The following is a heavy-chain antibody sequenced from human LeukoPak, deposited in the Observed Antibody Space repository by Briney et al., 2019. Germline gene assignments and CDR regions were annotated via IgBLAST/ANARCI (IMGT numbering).Heavy chain of an antibody. J-gene: IGHJ6*03. Sequence: GASVKVSCKASGYTFTSYDINWVRQATGQGLEWMGWMNPSSGNTGYAQKFQGRVTITRNTSISTAYMELSSLRSEDTAVYYCARVYYDSSGYYYYMDVWGKGTTVTVSS. D-gene: IGHD3-22*01. CDR2: MNPSSGNT. CDR3: ARVYYDSSGYYYYMDV. V-gene: IGHV1-8*03. CDR1: GYTFTSYD.